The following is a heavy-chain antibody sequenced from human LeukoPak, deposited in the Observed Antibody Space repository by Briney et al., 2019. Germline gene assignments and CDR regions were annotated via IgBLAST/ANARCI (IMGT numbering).Heavy chain of an antibody. V-gene: IGHV1-18*01. CDR1: GYTFTTYD. D-gene: IGHD2-2*01. Sequence: GASVNVSCKASGYTFTTYDINWVRQAPGQGLEWMGWISAYNGNTNYAQKLQGRVTMTTDTSTSTAYMELRSLRSDDTAVYYCARHDCSSTSCYGNFDYWGQGTLVTVSS. CDR3: ARHDCSSTSCYGNFDY. CDR2: ISAYNGNT. J-gene: IGHJ4*02.